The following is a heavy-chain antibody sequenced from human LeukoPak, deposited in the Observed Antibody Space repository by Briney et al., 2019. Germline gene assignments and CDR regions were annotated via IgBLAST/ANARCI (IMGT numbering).Heavy chain of an antibody. D-gene: IGHD2-2*01. CDR1: GYTFTGYY. J-gene: IGHJ4*02. CDR3: ARGYCGSTSCYVGY. Sequence: ASVKVSCKASGYTFTGYYMHWVRQAPGQGLERMGWINPNSGGTNYAQKFQGRVTMTRDTSISTAYMELSRLRSDDTAVYYCARGYCGSTSCYVGYWGQGTLVTVSS. CDR2: INPNSGGT. V-gene: IGHV1-2*02.